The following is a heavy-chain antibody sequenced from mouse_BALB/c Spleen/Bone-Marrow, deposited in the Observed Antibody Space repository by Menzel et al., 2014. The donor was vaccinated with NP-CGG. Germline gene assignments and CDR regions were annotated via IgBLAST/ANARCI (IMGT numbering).Heavy chain of an antibody. CDR2: IDPGNGDT. CDR3: NAEHGNYHYFDY. CDR1: GFNIKDYY. V-gene: IGHV14-4*02. Sequence: VQLKESGAELVRSGASVKLSCTASGFNIKDYYMHWVKQRPEQGLEWIGWIDPGNGDTEYAPKFQGKATMTADTSSNTAYLQLSSLTFEDTAVYYCNAEHGNYHYFDYWGQGTTLTVSS. D-gene: IGHD6-1*01. J-gene: IGHJ2*01.